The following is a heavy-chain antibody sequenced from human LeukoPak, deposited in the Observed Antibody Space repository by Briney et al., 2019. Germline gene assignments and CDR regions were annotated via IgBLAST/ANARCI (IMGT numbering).Heavy chain of an antibody. Sequence: SETLSLTCTVSGGSMSNYYWSWIWQPAGKGLEWIGRIYTSGDSNYNPSLKSRVSISVDTSKNQFSLNLSSVTAADTAVYYCARDAAAAGLDYWGQGTLVTVSS. D-gene: IGHD6-13*01. CDR3: ARDAAAAGLDY. V-gene: IGHV4-4*07. CDR1: GGSMSNYY. J-gene: IGHJ4*02. CDR2: IYTSGDS.